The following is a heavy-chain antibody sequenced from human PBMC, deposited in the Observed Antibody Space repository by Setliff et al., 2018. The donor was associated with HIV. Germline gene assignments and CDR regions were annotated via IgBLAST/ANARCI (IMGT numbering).Heavy chain of an antibody. J-gene: IGHJ4*02. CDR2: ISAYNGNT. CDR3: ARVRLGYNDLTPPRYTHALGY. D-gene: IGHD6-25*01. CDR1: GFTLNSYG. Sequence: GASVKVSCKASGFTLNSYGITWVRQAPGQGLQWMGWISAYNGNTNYAQKVQGRVRMTTDTSTNTAYMELRNLRSDDTAVYYCARVRLGYNDLTPPRYTHALGYWGQGTLVTVSS. V-gene: IGHV1-18*01.